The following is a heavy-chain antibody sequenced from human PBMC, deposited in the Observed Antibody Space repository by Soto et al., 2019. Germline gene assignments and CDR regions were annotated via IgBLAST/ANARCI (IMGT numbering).Heavy chain of an antibody. V-gene: IGHV3-23*01. D-gene: IGHD1-1*01. CDR1: GFSFSSYA. CDR2: ISGSGGTT. CDR3: AKGRGQNWNVDY. J-gene: IGHJ4*02. Sequence: EVQLLESGGGSVQPGGSLRLSCAASGFSFSSYAMHWVRRPPGKGQEWVSSISGSGGTTYYVDSVKGRFSISRDSLVNTLYLQMNSLRAEDTAVYFCAKGRGQNWNVDYWGQGTLVTVSP.